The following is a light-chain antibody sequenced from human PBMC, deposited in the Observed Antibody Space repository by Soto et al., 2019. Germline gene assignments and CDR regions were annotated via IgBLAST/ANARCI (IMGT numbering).Light chain of an antibody. V-gene: IGKV3-20*01. Sequence: EFVLTQSPGTLSLSPGERATLSCRASQTVRNNYLAWYQQKPGQAPRLRIYDASSRATGIPDRFSGGGSGTDCTRTISRLEPEDFAVYYCQQFSSYPLIFGGGTKVDIK. CDR2: DAS. CDR3: QQFSSYPLI. CDR1: QTVRNNY. J-gene: IGKJ4*01.